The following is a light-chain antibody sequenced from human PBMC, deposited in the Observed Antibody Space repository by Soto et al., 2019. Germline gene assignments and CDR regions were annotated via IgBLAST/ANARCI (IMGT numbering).Light chain of an antibody. Sequence: EIVVTQSPATLSVSPGERATLSCRASQSVTTNFAWYQQKPGQAPRLLIYGTSTRATDIPARFSGSGSGTEFTLTISSLQSEDSAVYYCQQYNNWPYTFGQGTKLEIK. J-gene: IGKJ2*01. CDR1: QSVTTN. CDR2: GTS. V-gene: IGKV3-15*01. CDR3: QQYNNWPYT.